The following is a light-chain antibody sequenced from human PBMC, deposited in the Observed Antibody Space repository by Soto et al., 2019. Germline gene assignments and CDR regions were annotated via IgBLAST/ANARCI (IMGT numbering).Light chain of an antibody. CDR2: DAS. J-gene: IGKJ5*01. Sequence: EIVLTPSPATLSLSPGGRAPLPCRASQAVHSYLLWYQQKPGQAPQRLIFDASNLASGVPARFTGSGSETDFTLTISSLEPEDFAVYYCQHRMNLPLTFGQGTRLEIK. CDR3: QHRMNLPLT. V-gene: IGKV3-11*01. CDR1: QAVHSY.